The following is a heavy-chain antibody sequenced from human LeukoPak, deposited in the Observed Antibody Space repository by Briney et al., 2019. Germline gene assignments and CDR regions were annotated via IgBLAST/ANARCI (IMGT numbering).Heavy chain of an antibody. CDR1: GFTFSSYA. CDR3: ASAVAAGGGYFDY. J-gene: IGHJ4*01. Sequence: PGGSLTLSCAASGFTFSSYAMHWLRQSTGKALEWVAVISYGGNNRLYGDCVKARFTISRDNSKITLYLQMNSLIAEDTAVYYCASAVAAGGGYFDYWGHGTLVTVSS. D-gene: IGHD6-13*01. CDR2: ISYGGNNR. V-gene: IGHV3-30-3*01.